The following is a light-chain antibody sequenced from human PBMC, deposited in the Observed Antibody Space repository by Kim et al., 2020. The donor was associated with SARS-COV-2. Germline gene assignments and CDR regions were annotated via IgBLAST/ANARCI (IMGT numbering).Light chain of an antibody. CDR1: NMGSRN. Sequence: SVSVALGQTARITCGVKNMGSRNVHWYQQKPGQAPVLVIYRDFNRPSGIPERFSGSNSGNTATLTINRAQAGDEADYYCQVWDSRVFGGGTQLTVL. CDR2: RDF. CDR3: QVWDSRV. J-gene: IGLJ2*01. V-gene: IGLV3-9*01.